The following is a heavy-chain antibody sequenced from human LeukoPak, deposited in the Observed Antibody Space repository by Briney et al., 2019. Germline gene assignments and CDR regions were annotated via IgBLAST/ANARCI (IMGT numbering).Heavy chain of an antibody. CDR1: GGSISNSRHY. V-gene: IGHV4-39*01. Sequence: SETLSLTCTVSGGSISNSRHYWGWIRQPPGKGLEWIGSIYYSGSTYYNPSLKSRVTISVDTSKNQFSLKLSSVTAADTAVYYCARPAGELGDRFDPWGQGTLVTVSS. J-gene: IGHJ5*02. CDR3: ARPAGELGDRFDP. D-gene: IGHD3-16*01. CDR2: IYYSGST.